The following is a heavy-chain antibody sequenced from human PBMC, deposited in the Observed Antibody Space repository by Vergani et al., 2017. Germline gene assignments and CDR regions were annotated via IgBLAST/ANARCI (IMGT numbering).Heavy chain of an antibody. CDR2: IYHSGST. D-gene: IGHD4-17*01. Sequence: QVQLQESGPGLVKPSETLSLTCAVSGYSISSGYYWGWIRQPPGKGLEWIGSIYHSGSTNYNPSLKSRVTISVDTSKNQFSLKLSSVTAADTAVYYCARHPSYGDYSFDYWGQGTLVTVSS. CDR3: ARHPSYGDYSFDY. J-gene: IGHJ4*02. V-gene: IGHV4-38-2*01. CDR1: GYSISSGYY.